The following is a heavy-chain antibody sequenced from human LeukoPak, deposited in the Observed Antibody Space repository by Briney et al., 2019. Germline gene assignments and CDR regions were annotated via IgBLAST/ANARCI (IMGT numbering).Heavy chain of an antibody. CDR3: ARDSVVVPAARPFYYMDV. CDR2: IKQDGSEK. J-gene: IGHJ6*03. D-gene: IGHD2-2*01. V-gene: IGHV3-7*01. Sequence: GGSLRLSCAASGFTFSSYWMGWVRQAPGKGLEWVANIKQDGSEKYYVDSVKGRFTISRDNAKNSLYLQMNSLRAEDTAVYYCARDSVVVPAARPFYYMDVWGKGTTVTVSS. CDR1: GFTFSSYW.